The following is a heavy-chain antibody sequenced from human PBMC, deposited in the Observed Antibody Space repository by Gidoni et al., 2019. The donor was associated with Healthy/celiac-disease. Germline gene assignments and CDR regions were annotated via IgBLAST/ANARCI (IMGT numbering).Heavy chain of an antibody. CDR1: GFTFRSYA. J-gene: IGHJ6*02. CDR2: ISYDGSNK. V-gene: IGHV3-30*04. Sequence: QVQLVESGGGVVQPGRYLRRSCAASGFTFRSYAMHWVRQAPGKGLEWVAVISYDGSNKYYADSVKGRFTVSRDNSKTTLYLQMNSLRAEDTAVYYCARVYSNYRGHYYYYGLDVWGQGTTVTVSS. CDR3: ARVYSNYRGHYYYYGLDV. D-gene: IGHD4-4*01.